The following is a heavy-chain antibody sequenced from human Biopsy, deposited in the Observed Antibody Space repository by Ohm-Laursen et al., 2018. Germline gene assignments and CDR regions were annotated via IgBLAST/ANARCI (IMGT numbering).Heavy chain of an antibody. CDR3: ARVASGYAYYYGMDV. V-gene: IGHV4-38-2*01. J-gene: IGHJ6*02. D-gene: IGHD5-12*01. CDR2: IYYDGIT. Sequence: TLSLTCAVSGYSVTNDYYWGWIRQPPGKGLEWIGNIYYDGITYNNPSLKSRVAMSVNTSKNQSSQRLPSVTAADTAVYYCARVASGYAYYYGMDVWGQGTTVIVSS. CDR1: GYSVTNDYY.